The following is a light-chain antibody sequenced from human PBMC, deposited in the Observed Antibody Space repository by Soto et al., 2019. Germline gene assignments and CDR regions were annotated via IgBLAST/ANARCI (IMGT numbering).Light chain of an antibody. V-gene: IGLV2-14*01. J-gene: IGLJ1*01. Sequence: QSALTQPASVSGSPGQSITISCTGTVTDVGGYNSVSWYQQHPGKAPKLMIYEVRNRPSGVSDRFSGSKSANTASLTISGLQAEDEGDYYCCSYTTSTTYVFGTGTKVTVL. CDR3: CSYTTSTTYV. CDR1: VTDVGGYNS. CDR2: EVR.